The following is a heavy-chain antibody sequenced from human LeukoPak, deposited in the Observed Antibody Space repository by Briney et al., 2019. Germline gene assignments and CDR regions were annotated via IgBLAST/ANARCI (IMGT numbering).Heavy chain of an antibody. CDR1: GFTFSSYA. D-gene: IGHD5-18*01. CDR2: ISGSGGST. V-gene: IGHV3-23*01. J-gene: IGHJ4*02. Sequence: PGGSLRLSCAASGFTFSSYAMSWVRQAPGKGLEWVSAISGSGGSTYYADSVKGRFTISRDNSKNTLYLQMNSLRAEDTAVYYCARGPIQPTSYDYWGQGTLVTVSS. CDR3: ARGPIQPTSYDY.